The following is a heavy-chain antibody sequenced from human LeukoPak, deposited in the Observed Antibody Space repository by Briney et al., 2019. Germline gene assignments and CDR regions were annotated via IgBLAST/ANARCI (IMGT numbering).Heavy chain of an antibody. CDR1: GFTFSSYA. Sequence: GGSLRLSCAASGFTFSSYAMSWVRQAPGKGLEWVSAISGSGGSTYYADSVKDRFAISRDNSKNTLYLQMNNLRAEDTAVYYCAKSVIHIAWHGYWGQGTLVTVSS. D-gene: IGHD2-21*01. CDR3: AKSVIHIAWHGY. CDR2: ISGSGGST. V-gene: IGHV3-23*01. J-gene: IGHJ4*02.